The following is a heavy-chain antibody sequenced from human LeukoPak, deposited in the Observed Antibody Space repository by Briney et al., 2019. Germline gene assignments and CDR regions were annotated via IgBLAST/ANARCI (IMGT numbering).Heavy chain of an antibody. V-gene: IGHV3-20*04. J-gene: IGHJ5*02. CDR1: GFTFDDYG. CDR2: INWNGGST. CDR3: ARDVAVAGANNWLDP. Sequence: GGSLRLSCAASGFTFDDYGMSWVRQAPGKGLEWVSGINWNGGSTGYADPVKGRFTISRDNAKNSLYLQMNSLRAEDTALYYCARDVAVAGANNWLDPWGQGTLVTVSS. D-gene: IGHD6-19*01.